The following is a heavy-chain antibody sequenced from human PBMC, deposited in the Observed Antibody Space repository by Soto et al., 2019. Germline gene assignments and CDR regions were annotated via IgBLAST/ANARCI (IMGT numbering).Heavy chain of an antibody. CDR1: GGPIKTGDYY. Sequence: SETLSLTCNVSGGPIKTGDYYWNWIRQPPGKGLEWIGYVFYSGATNYSPSLKSRAAISMDTSKNQFSLSLTSVTAADTAVYYCARAGFSYGHLLFWGQGIRVTVS. CDR2: VFYSGAT. J-gene: IGHJ4*02. V-gene: IGHV4-30-4*01. D-gene: IGHD3-10*01. CDR3: ARAGFSYGHLLF.